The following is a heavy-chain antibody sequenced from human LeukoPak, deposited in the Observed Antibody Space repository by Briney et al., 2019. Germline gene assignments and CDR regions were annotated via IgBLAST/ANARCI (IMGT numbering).Heavy chain of an antibody. D-gene: IGHD6-13*01. J-gene: IGHJ4*02. CDR3: ARDPGSGIAAAGHFDY. Sequence: PGGSLRLSCTASGFTFSNFAMSWVRQASGKGLEWVSVIFSGGSTYYADSVKGRFTISRDSSKNTLYLQMNSLRAEDTAVYYCARDPGSGIAAAGHFDYWGQGTLVTVSS. CDR2: IFSGGST. CDR1: GFTFSNFA. V-gene: IGHV3-66*01.